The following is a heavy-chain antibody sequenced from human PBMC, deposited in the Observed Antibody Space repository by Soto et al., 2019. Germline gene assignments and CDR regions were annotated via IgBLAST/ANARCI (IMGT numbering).Heavy chain of an antibody. Sequence: QVPLVQSGAEVKKPGASVKVSCKASGYTFTGYYMHWVRQAPGQGLEWMGWINPNSGGTNYAQKFQGRVTMTRDTSISTAYMELSRLRSDDTAVYYCARVRGSSGYYLYYYYGMDVWGQGTTVTVSS. V-gene: IGHV1-2*02. CDR1: GYTFTGYY. CDR2: INPNSGGT. CDR3: ARVRGSSGYYLYYYYGMDV. J-gene: IGHJ6*02. D-gene: IGHD3-22*01.